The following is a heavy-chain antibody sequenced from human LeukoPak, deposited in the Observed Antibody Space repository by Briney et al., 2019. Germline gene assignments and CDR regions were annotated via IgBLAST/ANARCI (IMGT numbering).Heavy chain of an antibody. J-gene: IGHJ4*02. CDR3: AKDRETTASGTFDH. CDR1: GFSYSSYG. Sequence: GGSLRLSCAASGFSYSSYGMHWARQAPGKGLEWVAVISGDGKNRNYADSVKGRFTISRDNSRNTVHLQMNSLRGEDTAEYYCAKDRETTASGTFDHWGQGTLVTVSS. CDR2: ISGDGKNR. V-gene: IGHV3-30*18. D-gene: IGHD6-13*01.